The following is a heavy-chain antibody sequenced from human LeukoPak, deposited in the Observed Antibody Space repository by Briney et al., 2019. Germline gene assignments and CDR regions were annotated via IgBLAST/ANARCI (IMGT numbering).Heavy chain of an antibody. CDR1: GGSISSDNYY. D-gene: IGHD3-10*01. Sequence: SETLSLTCTVSGGSISSDNYYWGWIRQPPGKGLDWIGSIYYSGWTLYNLPLKSRVIISVDTSKNQFSLNLTSVTAADTAVYYCARHYMVREIIWFDPWGQGTLVTVSS. V-gene: IGHV4-39*01. CDR3: ARHYMVREIIWFDP. CDR2: IYYSGWT. J-gene: IGHJ5*02.